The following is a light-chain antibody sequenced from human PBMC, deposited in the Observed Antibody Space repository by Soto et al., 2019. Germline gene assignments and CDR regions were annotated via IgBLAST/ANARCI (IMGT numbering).Light chain of an antibody. CDR3: QQYETYSQT. CDR1: QSISSW. J-gene: IGKJ1*01. Sequence: DIQMTHSPYTLSASVGDRVTITFRASQSISSWLAWYQQKPGKAPKLLIHKASTLESGVPSRFSGSGSGTEFTLTISSLQPDDFATYYCQQYETYSQTFGQGTKVDIK. V-gene: IGKV1-5*03. CDR2: KAS.